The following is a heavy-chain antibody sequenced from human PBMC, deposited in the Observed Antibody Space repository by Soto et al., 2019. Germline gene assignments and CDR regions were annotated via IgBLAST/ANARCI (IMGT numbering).Heavy chain of an antibody. V-gene: IGHV1-69*13. CDR2: IIPIFGTA. D-gene: IGHD6-19*01. Sequence: SVKVACKASGGTFSSYAISWVRQAPGQGLEWMGGIIPIFGTANYAQKFQGRVTITADESTSTAYMELSSLRSEDTAVYYCARIAVAGTYYFDYWGQGTLVTVSS. CDR1: GGTFSSYA. J-gene: IGHJ4*02. CDR3: ARIAVAGTYYFDY.